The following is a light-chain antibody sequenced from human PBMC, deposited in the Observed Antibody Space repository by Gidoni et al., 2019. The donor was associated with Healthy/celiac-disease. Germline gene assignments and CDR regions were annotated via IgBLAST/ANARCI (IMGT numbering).Light chain of an antibody. V-gene: IGKV3-20*01. Sequence: EMVLTQSPGTLSWSPGERATLSCRASQSVSSSYLAWYQQKPGQAPRLLIYGASSRATGIPDRFSGSGSGTDFTLTISRLEPEDFAVYYCQQYGSSLYTFGQGTKLEIK. CDR1: QSVSSSY. CDR2: GAS. J-gene: IGKJ2*01. CDR3: QQYGSSLYT.